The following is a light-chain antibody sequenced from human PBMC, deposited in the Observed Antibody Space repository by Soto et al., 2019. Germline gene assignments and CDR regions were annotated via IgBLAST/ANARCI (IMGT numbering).Light chain of an antibody. V-gene: IGKV3-20*01. Sequence: IVLTQSPATLSLSPGERATLSCTASQHVTTTYIAWYQQKFGQAPSLLIYGASTRATGTPDRFTGGGFGTDFTLTISRVEAEDFAVYYCQQYDSSFTFGGGTKVEMK. J-gene: IGKJ4*01. CDR2: GAS. CDR3: QQYDSSFT. CDR1: QHVTTTY.